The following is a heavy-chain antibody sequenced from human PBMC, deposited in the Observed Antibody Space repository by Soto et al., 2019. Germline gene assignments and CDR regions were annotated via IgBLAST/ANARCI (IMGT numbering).Heavy chain of an antibody. CDR2: TNSDGTDS. J-gene: IGHJ4*02. CDR3: AKSLYYYDSSPLDH. D-gene: IGHD3-22*01. CDR1: GFDFEDYA. V-gene: IGHV3-43D*04. Sequence: HPGGSLRLSCAASGFDFEDYAMHWVRQVPGKGLEWVSLTNSDGTDSYYADSVKGRFTISRDNAKNTLYLQMDRLRPEDTALYFCAKSLYYYDSSPLDHWGQGTLVTVSS.